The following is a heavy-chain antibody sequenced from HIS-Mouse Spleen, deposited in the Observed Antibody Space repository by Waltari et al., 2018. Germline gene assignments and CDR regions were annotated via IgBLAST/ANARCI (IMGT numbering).Heavy chain of an antibody. D-gene: IGHD6-13*01. Sequence: GYSFTSYWIGWVRQMPGKGLEWMGIIYPGDSDTRYSPSFQGQVTISADKSISTAYLQWSSLKASDTAMYYCARRYSSSWFDYWGQGTLVTVSS. J-gene: IGHJ4*02. CDR1: GYSFTSYW. V-gene: IGHV5-51*01. CDR2: IYPGDSDT. CDR3: ARRYSSSWFDY.